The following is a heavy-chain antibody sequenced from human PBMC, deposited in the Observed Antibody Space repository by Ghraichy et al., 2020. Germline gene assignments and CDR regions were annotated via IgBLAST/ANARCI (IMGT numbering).Heavy chain of an antibody. J-gene: IGHJ1*01. CDR3: AREGSAYSV. D-gene: IGHD3-10*01. Sequence: RGSLRLSCAASGFTFSLYWMTWVRQAPGKGLEWVANIKEDESQKHYVDSVKGRFTITRDNAKNSLYLQMNSLRVEDTAVYYCAREGSAYSVWGQGALVIVSS. V-gene: IGHV3-7*03. CDR2: IKEDESQK. CDR1: GFTFSLYW.